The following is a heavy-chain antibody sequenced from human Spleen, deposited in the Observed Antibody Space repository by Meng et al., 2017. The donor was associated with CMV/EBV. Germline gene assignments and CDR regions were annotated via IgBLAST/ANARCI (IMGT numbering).Heavy chain of an antibody. J-gene: IGHJ6*02. D-gene: IGHD3-3*01. V-gene: IGHV1-18*01. CDR2: ISAYNGNT. Sequence: ASVKVSCKASGYTFTSYGISWVRQAPGQGLEWMGWISAYNGNTNYAQKLQGRVTMTTDTSTSTAYMELRSLRSDDTAVYYCARDHVLLRFLEGYYGMDVWGQGTTVTVSS. CDR1: GYTFTSYG. CDR3: ARDHVLLRFLEGYYGMDV.